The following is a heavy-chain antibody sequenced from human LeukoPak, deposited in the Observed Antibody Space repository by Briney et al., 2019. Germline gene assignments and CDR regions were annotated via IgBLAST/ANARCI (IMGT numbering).Heavy chain of an antibody. D-gene: IGHD1-14*01. J-gene: IGHJ4*02. CDR1: GFTFSSHV. V-gene: IGHV3-23*01. Sequence: GGSLRLSCAASGFTFSSHVLSWVRQAPGKGLEWVSSLSGSGYNTYYADSVKGRFTISRDNSKNTVYLQMNSLRAEDTAVYYCAKDPYGTTYFDYWGQGTLVTVSS. CDR3: AKDPYGTTYFDY. CDR2: LSGSGYNT.